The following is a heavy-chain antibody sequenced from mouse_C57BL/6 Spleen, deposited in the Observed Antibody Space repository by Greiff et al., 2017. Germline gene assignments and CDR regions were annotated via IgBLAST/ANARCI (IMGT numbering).Heavy chain of an antibody. J-gene: IGHJ4*01. D-gene: IGHD2-3*01. CDR3: ARKGLYDYEAMDY. V-gene: IGHV1-39*01. CDR1: GYSFTDYN. CDR2: INPNYGTT. Sequence: EVPLQQSGPELVKPGASVKISCKASGYSFTDYNMNWVKQSKGKSLEWIGVINPNYGTTSYNQKFKGKATLTVDQSSSTAYMQLNSLTSEDSAVYYCARKGLYDYEAMDYWGQGTSVTVSS.